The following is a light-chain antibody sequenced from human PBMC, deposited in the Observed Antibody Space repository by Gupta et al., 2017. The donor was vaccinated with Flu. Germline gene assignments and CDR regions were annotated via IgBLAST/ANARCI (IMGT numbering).Light chain of an antibody. CDR3: SSYTSSSTLVV. V-gene: IGLV2-14*04. CDR1: SSDVGGYNY. J-gene: IGLJ2*01. Sequence: ITISCTGTSSDVGGYNYVSWYQQHPGKAPKLMIYDVSNRPSGVSNRFSGSKSGNTASLTISGLQAEDEADYYCSSYTSSSTLVVFGGGTKLTVL. CDR2: DVS.